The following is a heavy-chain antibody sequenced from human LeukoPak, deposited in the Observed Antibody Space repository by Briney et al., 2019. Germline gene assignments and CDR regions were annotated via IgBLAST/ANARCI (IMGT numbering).Heavy chain of an antibody. D-gene: IGHD3-10*01. Sequence: GGSLRLSCAASGFTFSSYWMSWVRQAPGKGLEWVANIKQDGSEKYYVDSVKGRFTISRDNAKNSLYLQMNSLRAEDTAVYYCASYYGSGSSTLYFDYWGQGTLVTVSS. CDR1: GFTFSSYW. V-gene: IGHV3-7*01. CDR2: IKQDGSEK. CDR3: ASYYGSGSSTLYFDY. J-gene: IGHJ4*02.